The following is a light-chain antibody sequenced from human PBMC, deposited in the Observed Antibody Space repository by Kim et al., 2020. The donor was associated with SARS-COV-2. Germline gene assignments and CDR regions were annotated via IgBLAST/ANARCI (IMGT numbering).Light chain of an antibody. V-gene: IGLV2-14*03. CDR2: DVS. J-gene: IGLJ3*02. CDR1: SSDVGGYNY. Sequence: QSALTQPASVSGSPGQSITISCTGTSSDVGGYNYVAWYQKHPGKVPKLMIYDVSNRPSGVSDRFSGSKSANTASLTISGLQAEDEADYYCTSYTTNSTWVFGGGTQLTVL. CDR3: TSYTTNSTWV.